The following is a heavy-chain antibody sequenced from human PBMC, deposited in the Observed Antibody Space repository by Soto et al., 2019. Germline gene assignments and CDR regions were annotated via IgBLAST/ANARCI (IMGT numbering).Heavy chain of an antibody. J-gene: IGHJ5*02. Sequence: SETLSLTCTVSGGSVSSGSYYWSWIRQPPGKGLEWIGYIYYSGSTNYNPSLKSRVTISVDTSKNQFSLKLSSVTAADTAVYYCARLTGAPFITIFGVVLPTNWFDPWGQGTLVTVSS. D-gene: IGHD3-3*01. CDR3: ARLTGAPFITIFGVVLPTNWFDP. V-gene: IGHV4-61*01. CDR2: IYYSGST. CDR1: GGSVSSGSYY.